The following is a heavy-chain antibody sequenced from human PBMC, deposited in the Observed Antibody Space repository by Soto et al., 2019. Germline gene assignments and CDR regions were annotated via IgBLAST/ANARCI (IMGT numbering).Heavy chain of an antibody. Sequence: SLTLSLTCAISGDSVSSNTVVWSWIRQSPSRGLEWLGRTYYRSKWYNDYATSVKSRISINPDTSKNQISLQLDSVTPEDTAVYFCARGTAVTGLDYWGQGALVTVSS. CDR3: ARGTAVTGLDY. D-gene: IGHD6-19*01. CDR2: TYYRSKWYN. V-gene: IGHV6-1*01. CDR1: GDSVSSNTVV. J-gene: IGHJ4*02.